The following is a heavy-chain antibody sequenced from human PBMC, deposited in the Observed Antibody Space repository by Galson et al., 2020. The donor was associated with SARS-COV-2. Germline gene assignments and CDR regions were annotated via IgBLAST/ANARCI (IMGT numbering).Heavy chain of an antibody. CDR1: GFTFSSYG. J-gene: IGHJ5*02. CDR2: ISYDGSNK. Sequence: GESLKISCAASGFTFSSYGMHWVRQAPGKGLEWVAVISYDGSNKYYADSVKGRFTISRDNSKNTLYLQMNSLRAEDTAVYYCARPYSGSYNNWFDPWGQGTLVTVSS. V-gene: IGHV3-30*03. CDR3: ARPYSGSYNNWFDP. D-gene: IGHD1-26*01.